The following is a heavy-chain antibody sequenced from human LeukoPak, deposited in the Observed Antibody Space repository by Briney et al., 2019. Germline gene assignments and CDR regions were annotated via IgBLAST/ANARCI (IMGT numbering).Heavy chain of an antibody. CDR1: GYSFTSYW. V-gene: IGHV5-51*01. Sequence: KGGESLKISCKGSGYSFTSYWIGWVRQMPGKGLEWMGIIYPGDSDTRYSPSFQGQVTISADKSISTAYLQWSSLKASDTAMYYCARGSTGGWVLRSYYYYGMDVWGKGTTVTVSS. D-gene: IGHD2-2*01. CDR2: IYPGDSDT. CDR3: ARGSTGGWVLRSYYYYGMDV. J-gene: IGHJ6*04.